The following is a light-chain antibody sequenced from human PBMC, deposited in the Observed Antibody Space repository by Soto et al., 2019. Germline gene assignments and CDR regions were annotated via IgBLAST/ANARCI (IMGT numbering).Light chain of an antibody. V-gene: IGKV1-5*03. CDR1: QGIGSW. CDR3: QQYDTYWT. CDR2: KAS. Sequence: IPMPQSPSTLSASVGDRVIITCLASQGIGSWLAWYQQKPGKAPKLLIYKASTLESGVPSRFSGSGSGTDFTLTISSLQPDDFATYYCQQYDTYWTFGQGTKVEIK. J-gene: IGKJ1*01.